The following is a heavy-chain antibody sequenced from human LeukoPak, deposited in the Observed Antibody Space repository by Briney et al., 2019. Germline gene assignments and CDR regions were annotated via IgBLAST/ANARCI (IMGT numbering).Heavy chain of an antibody. D-gene: IGHD6-13*01. CDR1: GFIFNSYG. CDR3: AKEGESSTWYQVPDY. Sequence: SGGSLRLSCAASGFIFNSYGMHWVRQAPGKGLEWVAVISYDGGTKYYANSVKGRFTISRDNSKNTLFLQMNSLRAEDTAVYYCAKEGESSTWYQVPDYWGQGTLVTVSS. CDR2: ISYDGGTK. J-gene: IGHJ4*02. V-gene: IGHV3-30*18.